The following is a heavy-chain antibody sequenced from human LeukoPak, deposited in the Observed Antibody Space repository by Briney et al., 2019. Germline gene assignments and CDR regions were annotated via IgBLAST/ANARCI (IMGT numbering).Heavy chain of an antibody. Sequence: SETLSLTCTVSGGSISSYYWSWIRQPPGKGLEWIGYIYYSGRTNYNPSLKSRVPISVDPSKNQFSLKLSSVTAADTAVYYWARTYSGYDFNFDYWGQGTLVTVSS. V-gene: IGHV4-59*08. CDR2: IYYSGRT. CDR1: GGSISSYY. CDR3: ARTYSGYDFNFDY. J-gene: IGHJ4*02. D-gene: IGHD5-12*01.